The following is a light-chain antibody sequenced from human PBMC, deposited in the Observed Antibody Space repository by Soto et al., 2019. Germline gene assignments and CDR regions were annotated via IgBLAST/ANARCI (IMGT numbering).Light chain of an antibody. V-gene: IGLV2-8*01. CDR3: ASYAGGENFYV. Sequence: QSALTQPPSASGSPGQTVTISCTGTSSDVGGYDYVSWYQQHPGEAPKLIIYEVTKRPSGVPDRFSGSKSGNTASLTVSGLQAEDEADYHCASYAGGENFYVFGTGTKLTVL. J-gene: IGLJ1*01. CDR2: EVT. CDR1: SSDVGGYDY.